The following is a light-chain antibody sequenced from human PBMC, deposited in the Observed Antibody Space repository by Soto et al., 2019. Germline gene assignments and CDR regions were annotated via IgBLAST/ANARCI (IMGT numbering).Light chain of an antibody. V-gene: IGKV3-15*01. Sequence: EIVMTQSPDTLSVSPGERATLTCRAGQGVTTNFAWYQQKSGQSPRLLIYDVSIRATGVPARFSATGSETDFTLTISGLQSGDSAVYFCQQYNNWPFSFGQGTRVEI. CDR3: QQYNNWPFS. J-gene: IGKJ5*01. CDR2: DVS. CDR1: QGVTTN.